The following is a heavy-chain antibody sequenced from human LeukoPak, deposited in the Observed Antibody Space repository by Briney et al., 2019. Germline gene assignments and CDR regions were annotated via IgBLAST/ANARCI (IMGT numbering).Heavy chain of an antibody. CDR2: IYHSGST. CDR3: ARAKGLKRPFDY. V-gene: IGHV4-4*02. Sequence: PSETLSLTCAVSGASISSSNWWSWVRQPPGKGLEWIGEIYHSGSTNYNPSLNPSLKSRVTISVDKSKNQFSLKLSSVTAADTAVYYCARAKGLKRPFDYWGQGTLVTVSS. CDR1: GASISSSNW. J-gene: IGHJ4*02.